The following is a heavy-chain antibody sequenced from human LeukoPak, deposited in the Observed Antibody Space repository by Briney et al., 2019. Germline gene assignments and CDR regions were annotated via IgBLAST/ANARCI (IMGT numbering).Heavy chain of an antibody. V-gene: IGHV1-24*01. D-gene: IGHD4-17*01. CDR1: GYTVTEFS. J-gene: IGHJ4*02. CDR3: ATGQTTPVLVDTLHF. Sequence: ASVKVSRKVSGYTVTEFSIHWVRQAPGKGLEWMGGYDPDDAETVFARKFQGRVTMTEDTSTNTAYMELTSLISEDTAVYYCATGQTTPVLVDTLHFWGQGTLVTVSS. CDR2: YDPDDAET.